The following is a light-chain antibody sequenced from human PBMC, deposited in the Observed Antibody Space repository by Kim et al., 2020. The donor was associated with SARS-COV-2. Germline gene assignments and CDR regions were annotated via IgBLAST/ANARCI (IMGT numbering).Light chain of an antibody. Sequence: ATLSCRTSRSLTSRHLAWYQQKAGQAPRLLIYGASNRATGVPDKFSGSGSETDFSLTISRLEPEDFAVYFCQQYGSSPLVTFGQGTRLEMK. J-gene: IGKJ5*01. CDR2: GAS. V-gene: IGKV3-20*01. CDR1: RSLTSRH. CDR3: QQYGSSPLVT.